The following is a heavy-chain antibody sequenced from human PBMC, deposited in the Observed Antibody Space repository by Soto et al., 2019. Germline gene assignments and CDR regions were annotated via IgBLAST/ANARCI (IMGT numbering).Heavy chain of an antibody. CDR2: IYYSGNT. Sequence: PSETLSLTCTVSSASISSHYWNWIRQPPGKGLEWIGSIYYSGNTNYSPSLKSRVTISVDTSKKQFSLKLSSVTAADTAMYYCARGYCSSTSCYEFDYWGQGTLVT. CDR1: SASISSHY. V-gene: IGHV4-59*11. CDR3: ARGYCSSTSCYEFDY. J-gene: IGHJ4*02. D-gene: IGHD2-2*01.